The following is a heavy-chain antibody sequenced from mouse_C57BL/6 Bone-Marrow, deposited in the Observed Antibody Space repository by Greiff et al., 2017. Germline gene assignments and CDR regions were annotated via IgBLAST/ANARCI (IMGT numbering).Heavy chain of an antibody. V-gene: IGHV1-69*01. J-gene: IGHJ3*01. CDR3: AKGDGYRFAY. Sequence: QVQLKESGAELVMPGASVKLSCKASGYTFTSYWMHWVKQRPGPGLEWLGEIDPSDSYTNYNQKFKGKSTLTVDKSSSTAYMQLSSLTSEDSAVYYCAKGDGYRFAYWGQGTLVTVSA. CDR1: GYTFTSYW. CDR2: IDPSDSYT. D-gene: IGHD2-3*01.